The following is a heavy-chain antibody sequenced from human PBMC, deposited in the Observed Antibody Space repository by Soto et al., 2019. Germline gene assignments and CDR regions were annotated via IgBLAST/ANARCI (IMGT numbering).Heavy chain of an antibody. V-gene: IGHV3-33*01. CDR3: VRGGSCRCRSCYPTQVFSGAYHDSDS. Sequence: PGGSLKISCAASHVACRSAGMPWVSQPSGKELWWVPLIWYEGANKYYVDSVKGRFTVARDNSKKTLYLQMNSLRADDTGVYFCVRGGSCRCRSCYPTQVFSGAYHDSDSWGQGT. J-gene: IGHJ4*02. CDR1: HVACRSAG. CDR2: IWYEGANK. D-gene: IGHD2-15*01.